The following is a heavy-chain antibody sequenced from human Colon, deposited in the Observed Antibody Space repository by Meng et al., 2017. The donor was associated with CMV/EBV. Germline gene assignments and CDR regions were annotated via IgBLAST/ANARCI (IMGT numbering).Heavy chain of an antibody. CDR1: GFTFSNYA. V-gene: IGHV3-23*01. J-gene: IGHJ4*02. CDR2: ITGSGVHT. CDR3: AKGAEYSNFWTAPE. D-gene: IGHD3/OR15-3a*01. Sequence: GESLKISCAASGFTFSNYAMIWLRQAPGKGLEWVSGITGSGVHTYYADSVKGRFTISRDNSKNTLFLQVNALRAEDTAVYYCAKGAEYSNFWTAPEWGQGTLVTVSS.